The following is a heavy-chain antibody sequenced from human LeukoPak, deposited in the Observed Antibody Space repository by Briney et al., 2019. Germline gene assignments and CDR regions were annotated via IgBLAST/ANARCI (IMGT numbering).Heavy chain of an antibody. Sequence: ASVKVSCKASGYPFTNYGITWVRQAPGQGLEWMGRIDPNGGGTNYAQKFQGRVTMTRDTSISTAYMELSRLRSDDTAVYYCARELWFDYWGQGTLVTVSS. V-gene: IGHV1-2*06. CDR3: ARELWFDY. CDR1: GYPFTNYG. CDR2: IDPNGGGT. J-gene: IGHJ4*02. D-gene: IGHD3-10*01.